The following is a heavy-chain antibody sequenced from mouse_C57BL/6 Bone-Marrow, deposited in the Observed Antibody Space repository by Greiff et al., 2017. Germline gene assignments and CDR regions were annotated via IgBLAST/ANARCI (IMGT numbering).Heavy chain of an antibody. CDR3: TRDGYLYYYAMDY. D-gene: IGHD2-3*01. CDR1: GYTFTSYW. CDR2: IYPGNSDT. V-gene: IGHV1-5*01. J-gene: IGHJ4*01. Sequence: VQLQQSGTVLARPGASVKMSCKTSGYTFTSYWMHWVKQRPGQGLEWIGAIYPGNSDTSYNQKFKGKAKLTAATSATTSCMALRSLTNEDSAVYYSTRDGYLYYYAMDYGGQGTSVTVSS.